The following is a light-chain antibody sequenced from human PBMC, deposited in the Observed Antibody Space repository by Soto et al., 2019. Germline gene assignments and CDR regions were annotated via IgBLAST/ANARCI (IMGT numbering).Light chain of an antibody. CDR2: GAS. Sequence: EIVMTQSPATLSVSPGERATLSSRASQNVSSNLAWYQQKPGQAPRLLIYGASTRATGIPARFSGSGSGTEFTLTISSLQSEDFAVFYCQQYDNWPITFGQGTRLEIK. CDR3: QQYDNWPIT. V-gene: IGKV3-15*01. CDR1: QNVSSN. J-gene: IGKJ5*01.